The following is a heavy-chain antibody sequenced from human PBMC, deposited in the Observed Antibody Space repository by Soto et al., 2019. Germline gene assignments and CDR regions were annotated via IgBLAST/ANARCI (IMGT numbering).Heavy chain of an antibody. CDR3: ARAEQIVVVPAALPGKLFDI. CDR2: ISYDGSNK. CDR1: GFTFNSYA. V-gene: IGHV3-30-3*01. J-gene: IGHJ3*02. Sequence: VQLVESGGGLVKPGGSLRLSCAASGFTFNSYAMHWVRQAPGKGLEWVAVISYDGSNKYYADSVKGRFTISRDNSKNTLYLQMNSLRAEDTAVYYCARAEQIVVVPAALPGKLFDIWGQGTMVTVSS. D-gene: IGHD2-2*01.